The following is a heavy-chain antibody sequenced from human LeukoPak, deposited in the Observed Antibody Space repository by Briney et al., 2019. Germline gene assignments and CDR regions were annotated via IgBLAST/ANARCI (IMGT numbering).Heavy chain of an antibody. D-gene: IGHD4-11*01. V-gene: IGHV1-69*04. J-gene: IGHJ3*02. Sequence: SVKVSCKASGYTFTSYGISWVRQAPGQGLEWMGRIIPILGIANYAQKFQGRVTITADKSTSTAYMELSSLRSEDTAVYYCARVRLPVDAFDIWGQGTMVTVSS. CDR1: GYTFTSYG. CDR3: ARVRLPVDAFDI. CDR2: IIPILGIA.